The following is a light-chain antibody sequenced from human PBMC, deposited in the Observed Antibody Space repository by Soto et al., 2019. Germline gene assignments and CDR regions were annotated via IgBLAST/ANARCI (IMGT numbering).Light chain of an antibody. CDR3: QVWDSSSDHVV. V-gene: IGLV3-21*04. CDR1: NIGSKS. Sequence: SYELTQPPSVSVAPGKTARITCGGNNIGSKSVHWYQQKPGQAPVLVIYYDNDRPSGIPERFSGSNSGNTATLTIRRVEAGDEADFYCQVWDSSSDHVVFGGGTEPTAL. CDR2: YDN. J-gene: IGLJ2*01.